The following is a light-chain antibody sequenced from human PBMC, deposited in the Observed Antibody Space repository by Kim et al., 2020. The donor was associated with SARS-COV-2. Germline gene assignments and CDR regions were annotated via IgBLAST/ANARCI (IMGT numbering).Light chain of an antibody. J-gene: IGKJ1*01. Sequence: ASTGDRVTITCRAGQGISSYLAWYQQKPGKAPKLLIYAASTLQSGVPSRFSGSGSGTDFTLTISCLQSEDFATYYCQQYYSYPQTFGQGTKVEIK. CDR3: QQYYSYPQT. CDR1: QGISSY. CDR2: AAS. V-gene: IGKV1-8*01.